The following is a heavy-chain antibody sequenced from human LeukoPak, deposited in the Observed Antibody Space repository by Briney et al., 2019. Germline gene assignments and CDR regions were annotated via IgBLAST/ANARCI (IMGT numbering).Heavy chain of an antibody. D-gene: IGHD6-19*01. Sequence: GGSLRLSCVASGFTFSTYEMIWVRQAPGKGLEWVACIIVSGSTKYYADSVKGRFTISRDNAKNSLYLQMNSLRAEDTAIYYCARVGYTSGWYYFDYWGQGTLVTVSS. CDR3: ARVGYTSGWYYFDY. V-gene: IGHV3-48*03. CDR2: IIVSGSTK. CDR1: GFTFSTYE. J-gene: IGHJ4*02.